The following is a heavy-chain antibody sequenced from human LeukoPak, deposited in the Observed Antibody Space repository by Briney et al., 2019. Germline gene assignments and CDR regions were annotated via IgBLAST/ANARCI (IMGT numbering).Heavy chain of an antibody. J-gene: IGHJ4*02. Sequence: ASVKVSCKASEYTFTSYDTNWVRQATGQGLEWMGWMNPNSGNTGYAQKFQGRVTMTRNTSISTAYMELSSLRSEDTAVYYCARGSTPWELLRSSTEYFDYWGQGTLVTVSS. D-gene: IGHD1-26*01. CDR2: MNPNSGNT. V-gene: IGHV1-8*01. CDR1: EYTFTSYD. CDR3: ARGSTPWELLRSSTEYFDY.